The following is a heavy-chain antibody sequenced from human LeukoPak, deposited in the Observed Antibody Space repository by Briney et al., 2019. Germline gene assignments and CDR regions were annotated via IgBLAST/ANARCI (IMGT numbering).Heavy chain of an antibody. Sequence: GGSLRLSCAASGFTFSSYSMNWVRQAPGKGLEWVSSISSSSSYIYYADSVKGRFTISRDNAKNSLYLQMNSLRAEDTAVYYCARDQGEYDILTGYYMAFDYWGQGTLVTVSS. CDR3: ARDQGEYDILTGYYMAFDY. V-gene: IGHV3-21*01. CDR2: ISSSSSYI. CDR1: GFTFSSYS. J-gene: IGHJ4*02. D-gene: IGHD3-9*01.